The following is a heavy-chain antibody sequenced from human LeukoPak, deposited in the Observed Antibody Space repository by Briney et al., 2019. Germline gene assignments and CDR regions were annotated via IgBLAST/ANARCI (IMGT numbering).Heavy chain of an antibody. V-gene: IGHV1-2*04. CDR1: GYTFTGYY. CDR3: ARGSRVDYDILTGYAMGVD. J-gene: IGHJ4*02. Sequence: ASVKVSCKASGYTFTGYYMHWVRQAPGQGLEWMGWINPNSGGTNYAQKFQGWVTMTRDTSISTAFMELSRLRSDDTAVYYCARGSRVDYDILTGYAMGVDWGQGTLVTVSS. D-gene: IGHD3-9*01. CDR2: INPNSGGT.